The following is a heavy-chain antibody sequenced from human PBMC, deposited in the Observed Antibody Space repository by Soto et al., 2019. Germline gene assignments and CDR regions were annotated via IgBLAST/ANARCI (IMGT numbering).Heavy chain of an antibody. J-gene: IGHJ4*02. CDR2: IIPIFGTT. D-gene: IGHD3-22*01. CDR3: ARSMYYYDSSGYYYDY. Sequence: SVKVSCKASGGTFSNYARSWVRQAPGQGLEWMGDIIPIFGTTNNAQKFQGRVTITADKSTSTAYMELSSLRSEDTAVYYCARSMYYYDSSGYYYDYWGQGTLVTVSS. CDR1: GGTFSNYA. V-gene: IGHV1-69*06.